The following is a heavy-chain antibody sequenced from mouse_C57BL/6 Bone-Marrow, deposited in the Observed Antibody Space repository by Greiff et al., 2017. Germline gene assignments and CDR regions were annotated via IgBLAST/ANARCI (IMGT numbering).Heavy chain of an antibody. Sequence: QVQLQQSGAELVRPGTSVKVSCKASGYAFTNYLIEWVKQRPGQGLEWIGVINPGSGGTNYNEKFKGKATLTADKSSSTAYMQLSSLTSEDSAVYFCAREGVYDGFAWFAYWGQGTLVTVSA. V-gene: IGHV1-54*01. CDR2: INPGSGGT. CDR1: GYAFTNYL. J-gene: IGHJ3*01. D-gene: IGHD2-3*01. CDR3: AREGVYDGFAWFAY.